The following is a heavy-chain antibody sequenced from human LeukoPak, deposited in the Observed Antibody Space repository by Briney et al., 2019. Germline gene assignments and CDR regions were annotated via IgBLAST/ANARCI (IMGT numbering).Heavy chain of an antibody. V-gene: IGHV1-2*02. D-gene: IGHD2-15*01. J-gene: IGHJ4*02. CDR3: AGYRDNCSGGSCYFYFDY. Sequence: ASVKVSCKASGYTFTGYYMHWVRQAPGQGLEWMGWINPNSGGTNYAQKFQGRVTMTRDTSISTAYMELSRLRSDDTAVYYCAGYRDNCSGGSCYFYFDYWGQGTLVTVSS. CDR2: INPNSGGT. CDR1: GYTFTGYY.